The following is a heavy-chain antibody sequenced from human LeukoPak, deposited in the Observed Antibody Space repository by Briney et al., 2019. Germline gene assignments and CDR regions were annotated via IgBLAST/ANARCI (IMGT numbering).Heavy chain of an antibody. J-gene: IGHJ6*03. CDR3: TRDRGRYYMDV. V-gene: IGHV3-13*01. Sequence: GGSLRLSCAASGFTFSNYDMHWVRQATGKGLEWVSGIGTAGDIYYPGSVKGRYTISRENAKNSLYLQMNSLRAGDTAVYDCTRDRGRYYMDVWGKGTTVTISS. CDR1: GFTFSNYD. CDR2: IGTAGDI. D-gene: IGHD6-25*01.